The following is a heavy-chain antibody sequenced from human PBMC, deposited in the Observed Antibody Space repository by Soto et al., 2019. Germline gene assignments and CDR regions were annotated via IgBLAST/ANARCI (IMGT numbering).Heavy chain of an antibody. CDR1: GFTFSSYW. CDR3: ARTPVGKYYYDSSGYYLYYYGMDV. V-gene: IGHV3-74*01. Sequence: GGSLRFSCAASGFTFSSYWMHWVRQAPGKGLVWVSRINSDGSSTSYADSVKGRFTISRDNAKNTLYLQMNSLRAEDTAVYYCARTPVGKYYYDSSGYYLYYYGMDVWGQGTTVTVSS. D-gene: IGHD3-22*01. CDR2: INSDGSST. J-gene: IGHJ6*02.